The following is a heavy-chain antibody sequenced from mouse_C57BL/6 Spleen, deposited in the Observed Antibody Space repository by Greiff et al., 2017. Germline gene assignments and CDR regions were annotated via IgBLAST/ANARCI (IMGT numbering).Heavy chain of an antibody. V-gene: IGHV1-82*01. CDR1: GYAFSSSW. Sequence: VQLQESGPELVKPGASVKISCKASGYAFSSSWMNWVKQRPGKGLEWIGRIYPGDGDTNYNGKFKGKATLTADKSSSTAYMRLSSLTSEDSAVYFCARKSYYYGSSYWYFDVWGTGTTVTVSS. D-gene: IGHD1-1*01. J-gene: IGHJ1*03. CDR2: IYPGDGDT. CDR3: ARKSYYYGSSYWYFDV.